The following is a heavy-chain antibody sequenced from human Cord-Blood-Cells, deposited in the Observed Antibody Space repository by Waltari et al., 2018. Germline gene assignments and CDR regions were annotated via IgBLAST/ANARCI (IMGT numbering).Heavy chain of an antibody. CDR1: GYTLTELS. Sequence: QVQLVQSGAEVKKPGASVKVSCKVSGYTLTELSMHWVRQAPGSGHEWMGGFDPEDGETIYAQKFQGRVTMTEDTSTDTAYMELSSLRSEDTAVYYCATNSRAYCGGDCYLDFYFDYWGQGTLVTVSS. D-gene: IGHD2-21*01. V-gene: IGHV1-24*01. J-gene: IGHJ4*02. CDR2: FDPEDGET. CDR3: ATNSRAYCGGDCYLDFYFDY.